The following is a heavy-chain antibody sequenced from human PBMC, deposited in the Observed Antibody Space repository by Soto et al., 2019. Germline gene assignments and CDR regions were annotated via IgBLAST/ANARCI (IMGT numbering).Heavy chain of an antibody. CDR2: IYPGDSDT. Sequence: GESLKISCKGSGYSFTSYWIGWVRQMPGKGLEWMGIIYPGDSDTRYSPSFQGQVTISADKSISTAYLQWSSLKASDTAMYYCARLGQNYDSIAVAGMDFDYWGQGTLVTVSS. J-gene: IGHJ4*02. CDR1: GYSFTSYW. V-gene: IGHV5-51*01. D-gene: IGHD6-19*01. CDR3: ARLGQNYDSIAVAGMDFDY.